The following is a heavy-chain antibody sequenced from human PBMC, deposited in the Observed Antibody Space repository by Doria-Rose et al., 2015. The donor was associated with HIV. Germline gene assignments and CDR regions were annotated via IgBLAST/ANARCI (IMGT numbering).Heavy chain of an antibody. CDR2: IYDNSGSS. J-gene: IGHJ4*02. CDR3: ARGVATTAGYYFDY. D-gene: IGHD5-12*01. V-gene: IGHV4-59*01. CDR1: GGSISSYY. Sequence: SGPGLVKPSETLSLTCSVPGGSISSYYWSWIRQPPGKGLEWIGYIYDNSGSSNYNPSLKSRVTISVDTSKSQFSLELSSVTAADTAVYYCARGVATTAGYYFDYWGQGTLVTVSS.